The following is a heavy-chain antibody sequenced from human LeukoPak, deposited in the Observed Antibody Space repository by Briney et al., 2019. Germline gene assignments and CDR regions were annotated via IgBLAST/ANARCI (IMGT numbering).Heavy chain of an antibody. CDR2: IWSDGNNR. Sequence: GGSLRLSCAASGFSFRNYGMHWVRQATGKGLEWVSFIWSDGNNRFYADSVKGRFTISRDNSKNMLFLQMDTLRAEDTALYYCAKDPGASVSGFHMDVWGRGTTVIVSS. J-gene: IGHJ6*03. V-gene: IGHV3-30*02. CDR3: AKDPGASVSGFHMDV. D-gene: IGHD2-8*02. CDR1: GFSFRNYG.